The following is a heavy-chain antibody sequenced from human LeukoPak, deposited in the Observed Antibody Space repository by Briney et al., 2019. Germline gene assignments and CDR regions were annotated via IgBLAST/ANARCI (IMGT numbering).Heavy chain of an antibody. V-gene: IGHV1-2*02. CDR1: GYTFTGYY. Sequence: ASVKVSCKASGYTFTGYYMHWVRQAPGQGLEWMGWINPNSGGTNYAQKFQGRVTMTRDTSISTAYMELSRLRSEDTAVYYCARGRAVDKHDFDYWGQGTLVTVSS. CDR2: INPNSGGT. J-gene: IGHJ4*02. D-gene: IGHD6-19*01. CDR3: ARGRAVDKHDFDY.